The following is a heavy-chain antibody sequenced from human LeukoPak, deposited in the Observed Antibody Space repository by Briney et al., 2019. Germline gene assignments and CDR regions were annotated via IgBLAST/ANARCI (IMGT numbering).Heavy chain of an antibody. CDR2: ISGSGDNT. CDR3: AKDSRGSYLGDY. J-gene: IGHJ4*02. Sequence: GGSLRLSCAASGFTFSSYWMHWVRQAPGKGLEWVSTISGSGDNTYYADSVKGRFTIFRDNSKNTLYLQMNSLRAEDTAVYYCAKDSRGSYLGDYWGQGTLVTVSS. CDR1: GFTFSSYW. V-gene: IGHV3-23*01. D-gene: IGHD1-26*01.